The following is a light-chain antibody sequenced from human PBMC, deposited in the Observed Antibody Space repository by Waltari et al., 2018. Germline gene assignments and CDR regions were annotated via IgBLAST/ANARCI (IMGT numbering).Light chain of an antibody. CDR2: DTS. J-gene: IGKJ1*01. CDR3: LQRNNWPPT. V-gene: IGKV3-11*01. Sequence: ETVLTQSPATLSLSPGERATLSCRASQSVNIYLTWYQQKPAQAPTLLIYDTSNRATGIPARFSGSGSGTDFTLTISSLEPEDFAVYYCLQRNNWPPTFGQGTKVEIK. CDR1: QSVNIY.